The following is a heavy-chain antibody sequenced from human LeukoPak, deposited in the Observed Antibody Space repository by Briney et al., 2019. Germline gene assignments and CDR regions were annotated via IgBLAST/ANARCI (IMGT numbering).Heavy chain of an antibody. J-gene: IGHJ4*02. D-gene: IGHD3-9*01. CDR2: ISGSGGST. CDR1: GFTFSTYG. CDR3: ARNQRYVD. V-gene: IGHV3-23*01. Sequence: GGSLRLSCAASGFTFSTYGMTWVRQAPGKGLEWVSAISGSGGSTYYADSVKGRFTISRDNAKNSLYLQMNSLRAEDTAVYYCARNQRYVDWGQGTLVTVSS.